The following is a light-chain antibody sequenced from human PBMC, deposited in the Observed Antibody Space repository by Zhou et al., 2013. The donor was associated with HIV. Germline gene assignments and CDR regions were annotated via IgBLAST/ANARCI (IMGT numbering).Light chain of an antibody. CDR3: QQYGSSPRT. Sequence: EIVMTQSPATLSVSPGERATLFCRASQSVSSNYLAWYQQKPGQAPRLLIYGASSRATGIPDRFSGSGSGTDFSLTISRLEPEDFAVYYCQQYGSSPRTFGQGTKVEIK. V-gene: IGKV3-20*01. CDR2: GAS. CDR1: QSVSSNY. J-gene: IGKJ1*01.